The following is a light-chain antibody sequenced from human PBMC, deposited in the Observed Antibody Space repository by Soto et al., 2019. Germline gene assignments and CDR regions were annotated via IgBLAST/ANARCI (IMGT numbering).Light chain of an antibody. CDR3: QQYGSSPLT. Sequence: EIVLTQSPGTLSLSPGERATLSCRASQSVSSSYLAWYQQKPGQSPRLLIYGASIRATGIPDRVSGSGSGKDLTLSMSRLEPEDFAVDYCQQYGSSPLTFGGGTKVEI. CDR2: GAS. V-gene: IGKV3-20*01. J-gene: IGKJ4*01. CDR1: QSVSSSY.